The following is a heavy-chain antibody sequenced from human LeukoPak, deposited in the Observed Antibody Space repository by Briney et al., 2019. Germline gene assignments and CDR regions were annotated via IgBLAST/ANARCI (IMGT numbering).Heavy chain of an antibody. Sequence: GGTLRLSCAASGFTFRSYGMNWVRQGPGKGLERVSGISGSGGNTYYADSVKGRFTISRDNAKNSLYLQMNSPRAEDTAVYYCAELGITMIGGVWGKGTTVTISS. V-gene: IGHV3-23*01. CDR1: GFTFRSYG. CDR2: ISGSGGNT. D-gene: IGHD3-10*02. J-gene: IGHJ6*04. CDR3: AELGITMIGGV.